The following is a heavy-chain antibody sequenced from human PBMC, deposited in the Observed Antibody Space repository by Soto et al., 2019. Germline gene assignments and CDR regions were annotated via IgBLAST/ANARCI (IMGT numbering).Heavy chain of an antibody. V-gene: IGHV4-31*03. J-gene: IGHJ5*02. CDR2: IYYSGST. CDR1: GASISSGGYY. Sequence: QVQLQESGPGLVKPSQTLSLTCTVSGASISSGGYYWGSNRQHPGKGLEWIGYIYYSGSTYYNPSLKRRVAISLDTSKNQFSLKLSSVTAADTAVYYFAREPSPWGLGTLVTVSS. CDR3: AREPSP.